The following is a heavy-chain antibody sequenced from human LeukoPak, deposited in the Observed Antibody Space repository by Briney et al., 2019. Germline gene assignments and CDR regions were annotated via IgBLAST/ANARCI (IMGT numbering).Heavy chain of an antibody. Sequence: PGGSLRLSCAASGFTFSSYSMNWVRQAPGKGLEWVSYISSSSSTIYYAESVRGRFTISRDNAKNSLYLQMNSLRAEDTAVYYCARGFSGSYFGYWGQGTLVTVSS. CDR1: GFTFSSYS. D-gene: IGHD1-26*01. J-gene: IGHJ4*02. CDR3: ARGFSGSYFGY. V-gene: IGHV3-48*01. CDR2: ISSSSSTI.